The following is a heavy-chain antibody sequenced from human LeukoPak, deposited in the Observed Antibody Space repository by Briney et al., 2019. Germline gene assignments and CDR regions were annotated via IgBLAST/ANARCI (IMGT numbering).Heavy chain of an antibody. CDR2: ISYDGSNK. Sequence: GRSLRLPCAASGFTFSSYGMHWVRQAPGKGLEWVAVISYDGSNKYYADSVKGRFTISRDNSKNTLYLQMNSLRAEDTAVYYCAKDSGGSYFDYWGQGTLVTVSS. J-gene: IGHJ4*02. V-gene: IGHV3-30*18. D-gene: IGHD1-26*01. CDR1: GFTFSSYG. CDR3: AKDSGGSYFDY.